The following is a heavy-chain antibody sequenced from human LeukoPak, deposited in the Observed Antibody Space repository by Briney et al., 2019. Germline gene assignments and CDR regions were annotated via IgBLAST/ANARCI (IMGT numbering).Heavy chain of an antibody. CDR2: IIPIFGTA. CDR1: GGTFSSYA. D-gene: IGHD1-26*01. J-gene: IGHJ3*02. CDR3: ARSGGEYDLVGATSNHFDI. Sequence: ASVKVSCKASGGTFSSYAISWVRQAPGQGLEWMGGIIPIFGTANYAQKFQGRVTITTDESTSTAYMELSSLRSEDTAVYYCARSGGEYDLVGATSNHFDIWGQGTMVTVSS. V-gene: IGHV1-69*05.